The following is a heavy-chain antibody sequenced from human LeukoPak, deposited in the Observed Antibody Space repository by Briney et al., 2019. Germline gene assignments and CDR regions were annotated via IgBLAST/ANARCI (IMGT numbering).Heavy chain of an antibody. D-gene: IGHD3-22*01. CDR1: GFTVSSNY. Sequence: GGSLRLSCAASGFTVSSNYMSWVRQAPGKGLEWVSVIYSGSNTYYADSVKGRFTISRDNSKNTLYLQMNSLRAEDTAVYYCARTTSGYYPYFFDYWGQGTLVTVSS. CDR2: IYSGSNT. CDR3: ARTTSGYYPYFFDY. V-gene: IGHV3-53*01. J-gene: IGHJ4*02.